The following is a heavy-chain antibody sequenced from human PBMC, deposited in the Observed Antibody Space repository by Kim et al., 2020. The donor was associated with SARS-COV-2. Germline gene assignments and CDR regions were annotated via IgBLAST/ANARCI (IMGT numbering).Heavy chain of an antibody. CDR3: ACQKVVHFFDY. CDR1: GGSMTESYY. Sequence: SETLSLTCTVSGGSMTESYYWTWIRQPPGKGLDYIGYIYYDGSANYNPSLRSRATLSLDTSKKKYSLKLTSVTAADTAIYFCACQKVVHFFDYWGQGIMV. J-gene: IGHJ4*02. V-gene: IGHV4-59*08. CDR2: IYYDGSA. D-gene: IGHD2-15*01.